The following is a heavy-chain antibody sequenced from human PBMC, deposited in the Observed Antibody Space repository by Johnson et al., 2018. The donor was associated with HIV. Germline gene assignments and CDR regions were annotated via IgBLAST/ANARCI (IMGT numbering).Heavy chain of an antibody. CDR3: ARDRAQVDDPNDAFDI. D-gene: IGHD1-1*01. CDR1: GFTFSSYA. Sequence: QMQLVESGGGVVQPGRSLRLSCAASGFTFSSYAMHWVRQAPGKGLEWVAVISYDGSNKYYADSVKGRFTISRDNSKNTLYLQMNSLRAEDTAVYYCARDRAQVDDPNDAFDIWGRGTVVTVSS. CDR2: ISYDGSNK. V-gene: IGHV3-30-3*01. J-gene: IGHJ3*02.